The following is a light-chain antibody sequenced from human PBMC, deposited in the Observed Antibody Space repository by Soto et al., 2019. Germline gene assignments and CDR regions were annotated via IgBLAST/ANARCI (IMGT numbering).Light chain of an antibody. V-gene: IGLV2-14*01. CDR3: SSYTNINTRARV. J-gene: IGLJ1*01. Sequence: LTQPASVSGSPGQSITISCTGTSGDIGSYNRVSWYQQHPGKAPKLIIYEVTDRPSGVSNRFSGSKSGNTASLTISGLQAEDEAEYYCSSYTNINTRARVFGTGTKVTVL. CDR2: EVT. CDR1: SGDIGSYNR.